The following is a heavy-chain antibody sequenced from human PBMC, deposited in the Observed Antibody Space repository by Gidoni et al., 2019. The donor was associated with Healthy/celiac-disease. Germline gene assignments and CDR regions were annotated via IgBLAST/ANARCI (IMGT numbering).Heavy chain of an antibody. CDR3: ARQTSYDCWSGSRPYYFDY. CDR2: IYHSGST. D-gene: IGHD3-3*01. Sequence: VRQPPGKGLEWIGEIYHSGSTNYNPSLKSRVTISVDKSKNQFSLKLSSVTDADTAVYYCARQTSYDCWSGSRPYYFDYWGQGTLVTVSS. J-gene: IGHJ4*02. V-gene: IGHV4-4*02.